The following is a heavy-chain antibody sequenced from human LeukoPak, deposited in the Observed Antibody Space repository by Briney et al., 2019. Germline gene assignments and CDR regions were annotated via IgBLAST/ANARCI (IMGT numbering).Heavy chain of an antibody. J-gene: IGHJ3*02. CDR3: ARTYCSSTSCLPDI. CDR2: IYYSGST. V-gene: IGHV4-38-2*02. Sequence: SETLSLTCTVSGYSISSGHYWSWIRQPPGKGLEWIGYIYYSGSTNYNPSLKSRVTISVDTSKNQFSLKLSSVTAADTAVYYCARTYCSSTSCLPDIWGQGTMVTVSS. CDR1: GYSISSGHY. D-gene: IGHD2-2*01.